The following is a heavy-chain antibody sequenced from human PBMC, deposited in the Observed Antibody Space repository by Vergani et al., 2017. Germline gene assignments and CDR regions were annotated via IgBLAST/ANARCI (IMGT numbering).Heavy chain of an antibody. D-gene: IGHD3-10*01. J-gene: IGHJ6*02. V-gene: IGHV3-33*01. CDR2: IWYDGSNK. Sequence: VQLVESGGGVVQPGRSLRLSCAASGFTFSSYGMHWVRQAPGKGLEWVAVIWYDGSNKYYADSVKGRFTISRDNSKNTLYLQMNSLRAEDTAVYYCARDRDEHYYGWYYYGMDVWGQGTTVTVSS. CDR3: ARDRDEHYYGWYYYGMDV. CDR1: GFTFSSYG.